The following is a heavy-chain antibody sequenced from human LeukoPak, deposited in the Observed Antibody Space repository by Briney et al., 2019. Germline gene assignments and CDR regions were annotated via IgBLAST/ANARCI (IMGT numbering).Heavy chain of an antibody. CDR3: AKKVRGPSHPLDF. CDR2: INPEKRDT. Sequence: ASVKVSCKASGYTFTGYAIHWVRQAPGQGLEWMGWINPEKRDTGYAHKFQGRVTMTSDTSISTAYTELSSLRSDDTAVCYCAKKVRGPSHPLDFWGQGTLVTVSS. J-gene: IGHJ4*02. V-gene: IGHV1-2*02. D-gene: IGHD5-12*01. CDR1: GYTFTGYA.